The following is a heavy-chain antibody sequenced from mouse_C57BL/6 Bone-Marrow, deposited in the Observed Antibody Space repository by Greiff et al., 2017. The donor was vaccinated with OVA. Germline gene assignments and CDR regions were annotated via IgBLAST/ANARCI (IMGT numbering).Heavy chain of an antibody. CDR2: ILPGSGST. V-gene: IGHV1-9*01. CDR3: ARWAPYGSSPRWYFDV. Sequence: VQLQQSGAELMKPGASVKLSCKATGYKFTGYWIEWVKQRPGHGLEWIGEILPGSGSTNYNEKFKGKATFTADTSSTTAYMQLSSLTTEDSAISYCARWAPYGSSPRWYFDVWGTGTTVTVSS. CDR1: GYKFTGYW. J-gene: IGHJ1*03. D-gene: IGHD1-1*01.